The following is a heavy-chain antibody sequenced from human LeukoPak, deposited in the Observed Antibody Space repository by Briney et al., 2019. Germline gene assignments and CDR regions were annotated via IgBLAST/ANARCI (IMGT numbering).Heavy chain of an antibody. CDR1: GFTFSSYG. J-gene: IGHJ4*02. CDR2: ISSSSSYI. V-gene: IGHV3-21*01. Sequence: PGGSLRLSCAASGFTFSSYGMSWVRQAPGKGLEWVSSISSSSSYIYYADSVKGRFTISRDNAKNSLYLQMNSLRAEDTAVYYCARLPSLYGDYEGGGLDYWGQGTLVTVSS. D-gene: IGHD4-17*01. CDR3: ARLPSLYGDYEGGGLDY.